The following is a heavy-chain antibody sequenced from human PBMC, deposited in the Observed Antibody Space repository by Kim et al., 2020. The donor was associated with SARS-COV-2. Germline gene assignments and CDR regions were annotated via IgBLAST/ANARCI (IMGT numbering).Heavy chain of an antibody. J-gene: IGHJ6*02. V-gene: IGHV4-4*07. CDR2: VYPSGSS. D-gene: IGHD3-10*01. CDR3: AREGWGVQRVGDLESGHDFYYYYYGMDV. Sequence: SETLSLTCTVSGGSISSYYWTWIRQSAGKGLEWIGCVYPSGSSTYNPSLMSRVTMSLDTSKNQISLSLTSVTAADTAVYYCAREGWGVQRVGDLESGHDFYYYYYGMDVWGQGTAATVSS. CDR1: GGSISSYY.